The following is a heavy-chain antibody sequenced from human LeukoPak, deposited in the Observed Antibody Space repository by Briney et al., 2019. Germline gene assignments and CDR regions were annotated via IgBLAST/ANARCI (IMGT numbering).Heavy chain of an antibody. CDR3: ARHQGAGEYPFDY. CDR2: IIPIFGTA. D-gene: IGHD3-16*01. Sequence: ASVKVSCKASGGTFSSYAISWVRQAPGQGLEWMGGIIPIFGTANYAQKFQGRVTITADESTSTVYMELSSLRSDDTAVYYCARHQGAGEYPFDYWGQGTLVTVAS. CDR1: GGTFSSYA. J-gene: IGHJ4*02. V-gene: IGHV1-69*13.